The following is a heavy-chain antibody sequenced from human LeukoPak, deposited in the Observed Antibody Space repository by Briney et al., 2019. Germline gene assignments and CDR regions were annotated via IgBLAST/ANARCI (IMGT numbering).Heavy chain of an antibody. J-gene: IGHJ5*02. Sequence: PGGSLRLSCAASGFTFSSYAMSWVRQAPGKGLEWVSSISGSGTNTYYADSVKGRFTIPRDNSRTLLFLQMSSLNVEDTAVYYCAKRRHYYGSGDDYRAPWEQGTLVTVS. D-gene: IGHD3-10*01. V-gene: IGHV3-23*01. CDR1: GFTFSSYA. CDR2: ISGSGTNT. CDR3: AKRRHYYGSGDDYRAP.